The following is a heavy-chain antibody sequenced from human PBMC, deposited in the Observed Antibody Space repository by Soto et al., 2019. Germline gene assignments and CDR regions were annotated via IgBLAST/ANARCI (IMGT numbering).Heavy chain of an antibody. Sequence: GESLKISCAASGFTFSSYWMHWVRQAPGKGLVWVSRINSDGSSTSYADSVKGRFTISRDNAKNTLYLQMNSLRAEDTAVYYCARVAPDYYGSGSYYKPPGFDYWGQGTLVTVSS. CDR2: INSDGSST. CDR3: ARVAPDYYGSGSYYKPPGFDY. D-gene: IGHD3-10*01. J-gene: IGHJ4*02. CDR1: GFTFSSYW. V-gene: IGHV3-74*01.